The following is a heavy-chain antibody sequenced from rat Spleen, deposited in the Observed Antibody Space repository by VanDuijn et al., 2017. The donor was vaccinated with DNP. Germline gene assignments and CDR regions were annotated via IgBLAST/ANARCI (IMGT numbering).Heavy chain of an antibody. D-gene: IGHD1-1*01. J-gene: IGHJ4*01. CDR2: ISYSGST. V-gene: IGHV3-1*01. CDR1: GYSITSNY. CDR3: ARLRLEWEVRAMDA. Sequence: EVQLQESGPGLVKPSQSLSLTCPVTGYSITSNYWGWIRQFPGNKMEYIGHISYSGSTNYNPSLKSRISITRDTSKNQFFLQLNSVTPEDTATYYCARLRLEWEVRAMDAWGQGTSVTVSS.